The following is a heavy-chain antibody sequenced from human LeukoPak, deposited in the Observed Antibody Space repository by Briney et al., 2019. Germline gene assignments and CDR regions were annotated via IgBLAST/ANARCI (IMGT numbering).Heavy chain of an antibody. Sequence: EASVKVSCKASGYTFTSYGISWVRQAPGQGLEWMGWISAYNGNTNYAQKLQGRVTMTTDTSTSTAYMELGSLRSDDTAVYYCARGRGPYYYDSSGPTWDPNWFDPWGQGTLVTVSS. J-gene: IGHJ5*02. D-gene: IGHD3-22*01. V-gene: IGHV1-18*01. CDR1: GYTFTSYG. CDR3: ARGRGPYYYDSSGPTWDPNWFDP. CDR2: ISAYNGNT.